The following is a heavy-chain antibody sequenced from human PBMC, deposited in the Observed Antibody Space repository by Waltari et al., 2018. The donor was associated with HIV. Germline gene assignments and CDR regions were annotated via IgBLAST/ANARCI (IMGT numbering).Heavy chain of an antibody. D-gene: IGHD4-17*01. J-gene: IGHJ4*02. CDR3: VGNNGDFLNAMDY. Sequence: QLQLQESGPGLVKPSETLSLPCTVSGGSISSGYSWGWIRKPPGQGLEWIGSINYSGRTYYNPSLKSRVTISVDTSKNLFSLKLSSVTAADTAVYFCVGNNGDFLNAMDYWGQGTQLIVSS. V-gene: IGHV4-39*01. CDR1: GGSISSGYS. CDR2: INYSGRT.